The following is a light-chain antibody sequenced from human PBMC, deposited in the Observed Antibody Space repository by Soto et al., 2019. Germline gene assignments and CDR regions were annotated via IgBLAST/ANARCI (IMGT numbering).Light chain of an antibody. CDR3: QQYGSSPLT. CDR1: QSVSSY. V-gene: IGKV3-20*01. J-gene: IGKJ4*01. Sequence: EMVITQSPATLSLSPGERATLSCRASQSVSSYLAWYQQKPGQAPRLLIYGASSRATGIPDRFSGSGSGTDFTLTISRLEPEDFAVYYCQQYGSSPLTFGGGTKVDIK. CDR2: GAS.